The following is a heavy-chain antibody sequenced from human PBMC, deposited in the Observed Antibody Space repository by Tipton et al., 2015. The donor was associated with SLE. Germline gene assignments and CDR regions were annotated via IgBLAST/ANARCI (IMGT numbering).Heavy chain of an antibody. J-gene: IGHJ4*02. V-gene: IGHV4-59*01. CDR1: GCSISSFY. D-gene: IGHD4-23*01. CDR3: ARASGGNSPY. Sequence: TLSLTCTVSGCSISSFYWSWIRQPPGKGLEWIGNIYYTGSTNYNPSLKSRVTISLDTSKNQFSLNLTSVTAADTAIYYCARASGGNSPYWGQGTRVPVSS. CDR2: IYYTGST.